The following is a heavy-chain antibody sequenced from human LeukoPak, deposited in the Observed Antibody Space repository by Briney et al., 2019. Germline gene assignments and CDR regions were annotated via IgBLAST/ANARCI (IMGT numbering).Heavy chain of an antibody. D-gene: IGHD4-17*01. CDR1: GGSISSYY. CDR2: IYYSGST. V-gene: IGHV4-59*01. Sequence: SETLSLTCTVSGGSISSYYWSWIRQPPGKGLEWIGYIYYSGSTNYNPSLKSRVTISVDTSKNQFSLKLSSVTAADTAVYYCARGNGDYYYYYDGMDVWGQGTTVTVSS. J-gene: IGHJ6*02. CDR3: ARGNGDYYYYYDGMDV.